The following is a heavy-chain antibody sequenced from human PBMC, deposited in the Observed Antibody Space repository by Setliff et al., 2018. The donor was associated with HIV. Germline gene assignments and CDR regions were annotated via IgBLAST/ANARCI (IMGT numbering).Heavy chain of an antibody. CDR3: AREGTYCSSTICYDWFDP. CDR1: GGSISNYY. J-gene: IGHJ5*02. CDR2: IYTSGKA. Sequence: PSETLSLTCSVSGGSISNYYWTWIRQPAGKGLEWVGRIYTSGKANYNPSLKSRLTISMDTSKNQFSLNLSSVTAADTAVYYCAREGTYCSSTICYDWFDPWGQGTLVTVSS. D-gene: IGHD2-2*01. V-gene: IGHV4-4*07.